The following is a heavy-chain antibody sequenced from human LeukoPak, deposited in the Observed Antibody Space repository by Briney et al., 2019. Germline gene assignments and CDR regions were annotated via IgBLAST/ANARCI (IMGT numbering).Heavy chain of an antibody. J-gene: IGHJ5*02. CDR3: ARLELEQRSWFDP. Sequence: ASVKVSCKASGYTFTSYRITWVRQAPGQGLEWMGWISAYSGNTIYTQKFQGRLTMTTDTSTTTAYMEPRSLRSDDTAVYYCARLELEQRSWFDPWGQGTLVTVSS. CDR1: GYTFTSYR. CDR2: ISAYSGNT. D-gene: IGHD1/OR15-1a*01. V-gene: IGHV1-18*01.